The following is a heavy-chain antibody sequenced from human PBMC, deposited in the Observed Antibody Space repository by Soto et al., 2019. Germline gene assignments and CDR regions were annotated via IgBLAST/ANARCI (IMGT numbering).Heavy chain of an antibody. CDR2: FDPEDGET. CDR3: ATDLVLDTAMVNGGYYFDY. V-gene: IGHV1-24*01. J-gene: IGHJ4*02. CDR1: GYTLTELS. Sequence: ASVKVSCKVSGYTLTELSMHWVRQAPGKGLEWMGGFDPEDGETIYAQKFQGRVTMTEDTSTDTAYMELSSLRSEDTAVYYCATDLVLDTAMVNGGYYFDYWGQGTLVTVSS. D-gene: IGHD5-18*01.